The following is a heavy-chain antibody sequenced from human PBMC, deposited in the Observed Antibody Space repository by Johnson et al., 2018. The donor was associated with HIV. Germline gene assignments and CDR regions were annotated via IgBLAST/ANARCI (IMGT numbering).Heavy chain of an antibody. CDR2: ISFDGNLK. D-gene: IGHD6-13*01. CDR1: GLSFSNFG. Sequence: QVQLVESGGGVVQPGGSLRLSCAASGLSFSNFGIHWVRQAPGKGPAWVAVISFDGNLKTYADSVKGRFTISRDNSKNTLYLQMNSLRAEDTAVYYCARDRGQQLPYDAFDIWGQGTMVTVSS. V-gene: IGHV3-30*03. CDR3: ARDRGQQLPYDAFDI. J-gene: IGHJ3*02.